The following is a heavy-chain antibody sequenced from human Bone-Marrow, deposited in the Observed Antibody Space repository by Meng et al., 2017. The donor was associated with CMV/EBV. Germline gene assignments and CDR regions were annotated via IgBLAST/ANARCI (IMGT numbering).Heavy chain of an antibody. CDR1: GYSFTSYW. D-gene: IGHD6-6*01. CDR2: IYPGDSDT. J-gene: IGHJ4*02. Sequence: KVSCKGSGYSFTSYWIGWVRQMPGKGLEWMGIIYPGDSDTRYSPSFQGQVTISAEKSISTAYLQWSSLKASDTAMYYCARWGSSSKRGFDYWGPGTLVTVSS. V-gene: IGHV5-51*01. CDR3: ARWGSSSKRGFDY.